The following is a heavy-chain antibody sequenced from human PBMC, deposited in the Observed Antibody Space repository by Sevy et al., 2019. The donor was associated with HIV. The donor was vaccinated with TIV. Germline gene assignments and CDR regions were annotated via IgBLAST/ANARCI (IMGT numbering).Heavy chain of an antibody. D-gene: IGHD3-9*01. J-gene: IGHJ4*02. CDR3: ARGQDYEILTGYYYFDY. Sequence: ASVKVSCKASGYTFTSYDINWVRQATGQGLEWMGWMNPNSGNTGYAQKFQGRVTMTRNTSISTAYMELSSLRSEDTAVYYCARGQDYEILTGYYYFDYWGQGTLVTVSS. CDR2: MNPNSGNT. CDR1: GYTFTSYD. V-gene: IGHV1-8*01.